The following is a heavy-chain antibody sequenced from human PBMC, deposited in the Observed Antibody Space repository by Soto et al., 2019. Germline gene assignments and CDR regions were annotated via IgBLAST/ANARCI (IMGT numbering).Heavy chain of an antibody. CDR2: IYYSGST. J-gene: IGHJ3*02. CDR1: GGSISSSSYY. CDR3: ASERLARGYSGYDTDDAFDI. D-gene: IGHD5-12*01. V-gene: IGHV4-39*01. Sequence: SETLSLTCTVSGGSISSSSYYWGWIRQPPGKGLEWIGSIYYSGSTYYNPSLKSRVTISVDTSKNQFSLKLSSVTAADTAVYYCASERLARGYSGYDTDDAFDIWGQGTMVTVSS.